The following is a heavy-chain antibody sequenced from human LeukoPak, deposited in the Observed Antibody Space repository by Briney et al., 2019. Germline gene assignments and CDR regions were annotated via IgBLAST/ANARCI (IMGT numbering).Heavy chain of an antibody. V-gene: IGHV1-18*01. D-gene: IGHD3-22*01. J-gene: IGHJ4*02. CDR3: AGEGPSYYDSSGYYSSVEGYFGY. CDR2: ISAYNGNT. Sequence: ASVKVSCKASGYTFTSYGISWVRQAPGQGLEWMGWISAYNGNTNYAQKLQGRVTMTTDTSTSTAYMELRSLRSDDTAVYYCAGEGPSYYDSSGYYSSVEGYFGYWGQGTLVTVSS. CDR1: GYTFTSYG.